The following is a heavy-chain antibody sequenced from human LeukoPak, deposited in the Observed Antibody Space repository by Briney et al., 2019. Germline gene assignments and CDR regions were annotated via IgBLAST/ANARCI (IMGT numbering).Heavy chain of an antibody. CDR2: ISAYNGNT. Sequence: ASVKVSCKASGYTFTSYGISWVRQAPGQGLEWMGWISAYNGNTNYAQKLQGRVTMTTDTSTSTAYMELRSLRSDDTAVYYCARGPRVLGRYYYCGMNVWGQGTTVTVSS. CDR1: GYTFTSYG. V-gene: IGHV1-18*01. CDR3: ARGPRVLGRYYYCGMNV. D-gene: IGHD3-3*02. J-gene: IGHJ6*02.